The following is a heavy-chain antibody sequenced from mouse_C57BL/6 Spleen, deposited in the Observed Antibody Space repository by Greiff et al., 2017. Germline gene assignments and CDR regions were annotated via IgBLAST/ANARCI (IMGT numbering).Heavy chain of an antibody. J-gene: IGHJ4*01. CDR3: ARADYYGIGFEGYYAMDY. CDR2: IYPGSGST. V-gene: IGHV1-55*01. CDR1: GYTFTSYW. Sequence: QVQLQQPGAELVKPGASVKMSCKASGYTFTSYWITWVKQRPGQGLEWIGEIYPGSGSTNYNAKFKSKATLTVDTSSSTAYMQLSSLTSEDSAVYYCARADYYGIGFEGYYAMDYWGQGTSVTVSS. D-gene: IGHD1-1*01.